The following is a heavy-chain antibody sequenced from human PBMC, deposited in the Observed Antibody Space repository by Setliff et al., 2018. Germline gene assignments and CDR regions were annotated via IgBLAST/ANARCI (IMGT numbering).Heavy chain of an antibody. CDR2: TYYTGVT. Sequence: WVRQPPGKDLEWIGSTYYTGVTNYNPSLKSRGTISVDTSKNQLSLTLKSVTASDTAVYYCARRIYTSGAIDLWGQGTLVTVSS. V-gene: IGHV4-39*01. CDR3: ARRIYTSGAIDL. J-gene: IGHJ5*02. D-gene: IGHD5-18*01.